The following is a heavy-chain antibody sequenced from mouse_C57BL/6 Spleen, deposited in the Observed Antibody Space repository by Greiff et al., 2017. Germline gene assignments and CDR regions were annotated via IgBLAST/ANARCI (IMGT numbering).Heavy chain of an antibody. CDR1: GYAFSSSW. V-gene: IGHV1-82*01. J-gene: IGHJ3*01. CDR2: IYPGDGDT. D-gene: IGHD1-2*01. CDR3: AREEDYYGPFAY. Sequence: VHLVESGPELVKPGASVKISCKASGYAFSSSWMNWVKQRPGKGLEWIGRIYPGDGDTNYNGKFKGKATLTADKSSSTAYMQLSSLTSEDSAVYFCAREEDYYGPFAYWGQGTLVTVSA.